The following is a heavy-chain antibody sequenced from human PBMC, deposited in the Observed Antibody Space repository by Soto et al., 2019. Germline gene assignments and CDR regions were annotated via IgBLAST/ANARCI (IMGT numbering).Heavy chain of an antibody. Sequence: GGSLRLSCAASGFTFSSYAMHWVRQAPGKGLEWVAVISYDGSNKYYADSVKGRFTISRDNSKNTLYLQMNSLRAEDTAVYYCARVRSASQQWLAGFRVHDAFDIWGQGTMVTVSS. CDR1: GFTFSSYA. CDR3: ARVRSASQQWLAGFRVHDAFDI. J-gene: IGHJ3*02. D-gene: IGHD6-19*01. CDR2: ISYDGSNK. V-gene: IGHV3-30-3*01.